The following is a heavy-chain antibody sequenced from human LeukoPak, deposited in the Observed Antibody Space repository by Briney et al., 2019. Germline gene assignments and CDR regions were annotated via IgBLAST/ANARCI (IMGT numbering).Heavy chain of an antibody. CDR2: ISGDGGST. J-gene: IGHJ4*02. D-gene: IGHD3-9*01. CDR1: GFTFDDYA. V-gene: IGHV3-43*02. Sequence: GGSLRLSCAASGFTFDDYAMHWVRQAPGKGLEWVSLISGDGGSTYYTDSVGRRFTISRDNSKNSLHLQMNSLRTEDTALYYRAKDISYYDILTGYYRPRWGFHYWGQGTLVTVPS. CDR3: AKDISYYDILTGYYRPRWGFHY.